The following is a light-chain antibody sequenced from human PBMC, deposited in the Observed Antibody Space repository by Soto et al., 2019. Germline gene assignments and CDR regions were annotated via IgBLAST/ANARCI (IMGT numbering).Light chain of an antibody. J-gene: IGLJ1*01. CDR2: EVS. CDR1: RSVVGGYNY. Sequence: QSVLTQPASVSGSPGQSITISCTGTRSVVGGYNYVSWYQQHPGKAPKLMIYEVSNRPSGVSNRFSGSKSRNTASLTISGLQAEDEADYYCSSYTSSSTRVFGTGTKVTVL. CDR3: SSYTSSSTRV. V-gene: IGLV2-14*01.